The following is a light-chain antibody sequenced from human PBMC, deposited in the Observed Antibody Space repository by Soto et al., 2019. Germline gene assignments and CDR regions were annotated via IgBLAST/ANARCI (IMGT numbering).Light chain of an antibody. Sequence: EIVLTQSPATLSLSPGERATLSCRASQSVSSYLAWYQQKPGQAPRLLIYDASNRATGIPARFSGSGSGTDFTLTISSLEPEDLAFYYCQQRSNWPYTFGRGPSWRSN. CDR1: QSVSSY. CDR2: DAS. CDR3: QQRSNWPYT. J-gene: IGKJ2*01. V-gene: IGKV3-11*01.